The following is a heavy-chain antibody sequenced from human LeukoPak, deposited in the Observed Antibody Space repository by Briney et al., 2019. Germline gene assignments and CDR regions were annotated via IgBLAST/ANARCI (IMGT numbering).Heavy chain of an antibody. CDR1: GFTFSKYH. CDR2: ISSSSVYM. Sequence: PGGSLRLSCTASGFTFSKYHMNWVRQAPGKGLEWVSSISSSSVYMHYADSVKGRFTISRDNGKNSLYLQMSSLTAEDTALFYCARDDLRDGAFDIWGQGTMVTVSS. CDR3: ARDDLRDGAFDI. J-gene: IGHJ3*02. V-gene: IGHV3-21*04.